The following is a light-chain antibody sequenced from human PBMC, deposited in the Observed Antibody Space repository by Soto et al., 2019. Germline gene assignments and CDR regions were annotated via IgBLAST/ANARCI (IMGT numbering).Light chain of an antibody. J-gene: IGLJ2*01. CDR3: CSFAGSNTLI. V-gene: IGLV2-11*01. Sequence: QSALTQPRSVSGSPGQSVTISCTGTSSDVGAYNYVSWYQQHPGKAPKVMIYDVSKRPSGVPDRFSGSKSDNTAALTISGLQAEDEADYYCCSFAGSNTLIFGGGPKLTVL. CDR2: DVS. CDR1: SSDVGAYNY.